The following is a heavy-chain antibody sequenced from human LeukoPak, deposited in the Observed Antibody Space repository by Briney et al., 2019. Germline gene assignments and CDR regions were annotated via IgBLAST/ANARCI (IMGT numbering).Heavy chain of an antibody. V-gene: IGHV3-30*04. CDR2: ISYDGSIK. CDR3: ARDSLRAALHYMDV. CDR1: GFTFSSYV. D-gene: IGHD4-11*01. J-gene: IGHJ6*03. Sequence: PGGSLRLSCAASGFTFSSYVMHWVRQVPGRGLEWLALISYDGSIKYYADSVKGRFTISRDNSKNTFYLQLNTLRAEDTAVYYCARDSLRAALHYMDVWGKGATVTVSS.